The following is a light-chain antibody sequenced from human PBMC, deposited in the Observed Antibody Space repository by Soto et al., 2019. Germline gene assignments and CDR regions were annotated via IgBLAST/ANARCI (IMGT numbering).Light chain of an antibody. CDR3: AAWDGSLNNVL. J-gene: IGLJ2*01. CDR1: ASSIGTNT. Sequence: QSVLTQPPSASGTPGQRVTISCSGSASSIGTNTVNWYRQLPGTAPKLLIYGDNQRPSGVPDRFSGSKSGTSASLAIRGLQSEDEAEYYCAAWDGSLNNVLFGGGTKLTVL. CDR2: GDN. V-gene: IGLV1-44*01.